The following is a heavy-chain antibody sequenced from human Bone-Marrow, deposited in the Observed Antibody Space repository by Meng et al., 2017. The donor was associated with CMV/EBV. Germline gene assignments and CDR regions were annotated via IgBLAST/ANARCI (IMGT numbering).Heavy chain of an antibody. V-gene: IGHV1-18*01. J-gene: IGHJ6*02. D-gene: IGHD3-10*01. CDR3: ARGPAGIWSADYYYYYGMDV. CDR1: GYTFTSYG. Sequence: ASVKVSCKASGYTFTSYGISWVRQAPGQGLEWMGWISAYNGNTNYAQKLQGRVTMTTDTSTSTAYVELRSLRSDDTAVYYCARGPAGIWSADYYYYYGMDVWGQGTTVTVSS. CDR2: ISAYNGNT.